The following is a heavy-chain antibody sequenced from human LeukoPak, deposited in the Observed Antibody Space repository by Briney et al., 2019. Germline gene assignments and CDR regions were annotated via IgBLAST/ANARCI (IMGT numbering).Heavy chain of an antibody. D-gene: IGHD2-15*01. CDR1: GFTLRTYG. V-gene: IGHV3-30*02. J-gene: IGHJ4*02. CDR3: AKVIGGSSAWYARGFDY. CDR2: IRNDESNK. Sequence: GGSLRLSCAASGFTLRTYGMHWVRQAPGKGLEWVAFIRNDESNKYYADSVKGRFTISRHNSKNTLYLQMNSLRAEDTAVYFCAKVIGGSSAWYARGFDYWGQGTLVTVSS.